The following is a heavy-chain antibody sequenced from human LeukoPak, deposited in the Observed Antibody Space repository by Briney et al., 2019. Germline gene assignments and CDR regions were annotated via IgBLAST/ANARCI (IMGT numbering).Heavy chain of an antibody. Sequence: GGSLRLSCAASGFTFSSYSMNWVRQAPGKGLEWVSSISSSSSYIYYADSVKGRFTISRDNAKNSLYLQMNSLRAEDTAVYYCAKDLSMVRGVIIYYYGMDVWGKGTTVTVSS. J-gene: IGHJ6*04. CDR1: GFTFSSYS. V-gene: IGHV3-21*01. CDR3: AKDLSMVRGVIIYYYGMDV. D-gene: IGHD3-10*01. CDR2: ISSSSSYI.